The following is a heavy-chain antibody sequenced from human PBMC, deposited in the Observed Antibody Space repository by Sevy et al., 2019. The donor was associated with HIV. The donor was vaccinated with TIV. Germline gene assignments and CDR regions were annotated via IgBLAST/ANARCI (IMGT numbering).Heavy chain of an antibody. CDR1: GYTFTGYY. J-gene: IGHJ5*02. V-gene: IGHV1-2*02. D-gene: IGHD6-13*01. CDR2: INPNSGGT. Sequence: ASVKVSCKASGYTFTGYYMHWVRQAPGQGLEWMGWINPNSGGTNYAQKFQGRVTMTRDTSISTAYMELSRRGSDDTAGYYCASLGLRHGAADSPGGNWFDPWGQGTLVTVSS. CDR3: ASLGLRHGAADSPGGNWFDP.